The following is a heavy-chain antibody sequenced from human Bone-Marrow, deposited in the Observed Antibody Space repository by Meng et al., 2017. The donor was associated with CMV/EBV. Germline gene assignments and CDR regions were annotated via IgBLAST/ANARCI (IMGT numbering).Heavy chain of an antibody. CDR2: IYYTGKT. D-gene: IGHD1-26*01. CDR1: GFTFSSYA. J-gene: IGHJ6*02. V-gene: IGHV4-59*01. CDR3: ARAAPWEYYHGMDV. Sequence: ESLKISCAASGFTFSSYAMSWVRQAPGKGLEWIGYIYYTGKTNYNPSLKSRVSISLDTSKKQFSLKLRSPTASDTAVYYCARAAPWEYYHGMDVWGQGTTVTVSS.